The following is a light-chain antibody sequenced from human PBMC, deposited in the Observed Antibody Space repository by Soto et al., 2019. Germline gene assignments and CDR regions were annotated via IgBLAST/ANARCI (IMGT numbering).Light chain of an antibody. CDR2: DAS. Sequence: DIQMTQSPSTLSASVGDRVTITCRASQSISRSLAWYQQKPGKAPNLLIYDASSLEVGVPSRFSGSGFGTEFTLTITNLQPADFATYYCQQSYDTPWTFGQGTKLEIK. J-gene: IGKJ1*01. V-gene: IGKV1-5*01. CDR3: QQSYDTPWT. CDR1: QSISRS.